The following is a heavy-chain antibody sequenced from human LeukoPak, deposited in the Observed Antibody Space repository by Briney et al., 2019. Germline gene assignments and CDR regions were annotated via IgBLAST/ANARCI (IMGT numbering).Heavy chain of an antibody. CDR2: IYSDGST. Sequence: GGSLRLSCAASGFTVSSNYMSWVRQAPGKGLEWVSVIYSDGSTYYADSVKGRFTISRDNSKNTLYLQMNSLRAEDTAVYYCAKFGPAHGGGPRYFDWLPYYFDYWGQGTLVTVSS. J-gene: IGHJ4*02. D-gene: IGHD3-9*01. V-gene: IGHV3-53*01. CDR1: GFTVSSNY. CDR3: AKFGPAHGGGPRYFDWLPYYFDY.